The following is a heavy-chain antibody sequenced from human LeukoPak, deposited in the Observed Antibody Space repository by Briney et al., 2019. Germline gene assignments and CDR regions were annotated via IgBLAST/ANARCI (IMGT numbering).Heavy chain of an antibody. CDR3: AKLLRAGRILTISLES. CDR1: GFSFSSYA. D-gene: IGHD2/OR15-2a*01. J-gene: IGHJ4*02. V-gene: IGHV3-23*01. Sequence: GGSLRLSCVGSGFSFSSYAMHGVRRAPGKGLEWISAISATGGSTHYADSVKGRFTISRDNPKNTLYLQLNSLGVEDTAIYYCAKLLRAGRILTISLESWGQGTLVTVSS. CDR2: ISATGGST.